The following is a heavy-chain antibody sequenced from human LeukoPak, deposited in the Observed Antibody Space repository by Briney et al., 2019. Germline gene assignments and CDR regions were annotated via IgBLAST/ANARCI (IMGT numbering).Heavy chain of an antibody. J-gene: IGHJ1*01. CDR3: ARYGSGSYSDDHFQH. CDR2: VYYSGST. V-gene: IGHV4-59*08. Sequence: PSETLSLTCTVSGGSIRNYYWSWIRQPPGRGLEWIGFVYYSGSTKYNPSLKSRVTISVDTSKNQFSLKLTSVTAADTAVYYCARYGSGSYSDDHFQHWGQGTLVTVSS. D-gene: IGHD3-10*01. CDR1: GGSIRNYY.